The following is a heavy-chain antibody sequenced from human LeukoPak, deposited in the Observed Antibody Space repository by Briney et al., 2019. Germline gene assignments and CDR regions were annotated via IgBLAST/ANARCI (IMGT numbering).Heavy chain of an antibody. CDR1: GCTFTNYY. D-gene: IGHD5-24*01. CDR3: ARDRDGYIFDY. CDR2: INPSGGSP. V-gene: IGHV1-46*01. Sequence: ASVKVSCKASGCTFTNYYMHWVRQAPGQGLEWMGIINPSGGSPTYAQKFQGRVTMTRDTSTSTVYMELSSLRSEDAAVYYCARDRDGYIFDYWGQGTLVTVSS. J-gene: IGHJ4*02.